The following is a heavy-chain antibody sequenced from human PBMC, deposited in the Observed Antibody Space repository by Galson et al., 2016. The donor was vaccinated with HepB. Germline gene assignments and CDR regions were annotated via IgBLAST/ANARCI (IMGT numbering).Heavy chain of an antibody. Sequence: SETLSLTCTVSGGSISSSSYYWGWIRQPPGKGLEWIGSIYYSGSTYYNPSLKSRVTISVDTSKNQFSLKVNSVTASDTGMYYCVIHDTSTWGYSNLPRFDYWGQGTLVTVSS. D-gene: IGHD7-27*01. V-gene: IGHV4-39*07. J-gene: IGHJ4*02. CDR2: IYYSGST. CDR1: GGSISSSSYY. CDR3: VIHDTSTWGYSNLPRFDY.